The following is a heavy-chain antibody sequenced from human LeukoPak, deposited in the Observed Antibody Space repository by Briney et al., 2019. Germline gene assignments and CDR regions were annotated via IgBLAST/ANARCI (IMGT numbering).Heavy chain of an antibody. CDR2: VRGSGDFI. Sequence: GGSLRLSCAAAGFTFTNPAMGWVRQAPGKGLGWVSVVRGSGDFIYYGDSVKGRFTISRHNSKNTLYLQMSSLRAEDTALYYCAKTRGGNPRYYFDYWGHGTLVTVSS. D-gene: IGHD4-23*01. J-gene: IGHJ4*01. CDR1: GFTFTNPA. CDR3: AKTRGGNPRYYFDY. V-gene: IGHV3-23*01.